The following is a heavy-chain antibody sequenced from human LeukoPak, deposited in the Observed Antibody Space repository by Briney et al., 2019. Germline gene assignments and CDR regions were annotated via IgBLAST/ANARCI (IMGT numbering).Heavy chain of an antibody. D-gene: IGHD3-9*01. CDR1: GFTFKSFV. V-gene: IGHV3-21*05. CDR2: ISKRSGHI. Sequence: GGSLRLSCAASGFTFKSFVMGWVRQAPGRGLEWVSYISKRSGHIYHTDSVEGRFTTSRDNANDSVYLQMNNLRVEDTAIYFCARFDGGFDSWGQGTLVTVSS. J-gene: IGHJ4*02. CDR3: ARFDGGFDS.